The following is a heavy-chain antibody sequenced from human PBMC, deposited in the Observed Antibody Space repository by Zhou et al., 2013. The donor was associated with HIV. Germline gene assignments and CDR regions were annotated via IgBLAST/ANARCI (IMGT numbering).Heavy chain of an antibody. CDR2: IRPYNGNT. CDR3: ARGDTGWFDP. Sequence: QVQLVQSGAEVKKPGSSVKVSCKASGGTFSTYAISWVRQTPGQGLEWMGWIRPYNGNTKYAQKIQGRVIMTTDTSTSTAYIELRSLRPDDTAVYYCARGDTGWFDPWGQGTLVTVSS. J-gene: IGHJ5*02. D-gene: IGHD4-17*01. V-gene: IGHV1-18*01. CDR1: GGTFSTYA.